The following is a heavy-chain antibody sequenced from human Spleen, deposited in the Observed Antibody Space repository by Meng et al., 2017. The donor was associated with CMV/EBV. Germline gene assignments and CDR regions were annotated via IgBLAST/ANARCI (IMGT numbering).Heavy chain of an antibody. CDR2: ISGSGGST. V-gene: IGHV3-23*01. CDR1: GFTFSSYA. J-gene: IGHJ6*02. Sequence: GGSLRLSCAASGFTFSSYAMSWVRQAPGKGLEWVSAISGSGGSTYYADSVKGRFTISRDNSKNTLYLQMNSLRAEDTAVYYCGKDRGFGELLYPIGYYGMDVWGQGTTVTVSS. CDR3: GKDRGFGELLYPIGYYGMDV. D-gene: IGHD3-10*01.